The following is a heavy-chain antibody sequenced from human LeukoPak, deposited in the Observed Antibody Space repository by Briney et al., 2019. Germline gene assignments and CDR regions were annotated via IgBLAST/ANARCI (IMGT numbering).Heavy chain of an antibody. CDR3: AREEWLRLIDSGPFDY. D-gene: IGHD5-12*01. Sequence: GGSLRLSCAASGFTFSSYSMNWVRQAPGKGLEWVSYISSSSSTIYYADSVKGRFTISRDNAKNSLYLQMNSLRAEDTAVYYCAREEWLRLIDSGPFDYWGQGTLVTVSS. CDR1: GFTFSSYS. V-gene: IGHV3-48*01. CDR2: ISSSSSTI. J-gene: IGHJ4*02.